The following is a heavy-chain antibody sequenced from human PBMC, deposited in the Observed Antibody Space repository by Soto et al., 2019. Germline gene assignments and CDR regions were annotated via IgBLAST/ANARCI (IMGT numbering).Heavy chain of an antibody. CDR2: IYYSGST. J-gene: IGHJ4*02. D-gene: IGHD3-22*01. CDR1: CGSISSYY. Sequence: PSETLSLTCTLSCGSISSYYWSWIRQPPGKGLEWIGYIYYSGSTNYNPSLKSRVTISVDTSKNQFSLKLSSVTAADTAVYYWARSGYYTPVDFYYWGEGALVTV. V-gene: IGHV4-59*01. CDR3: ARSGYYTPVDFYY.